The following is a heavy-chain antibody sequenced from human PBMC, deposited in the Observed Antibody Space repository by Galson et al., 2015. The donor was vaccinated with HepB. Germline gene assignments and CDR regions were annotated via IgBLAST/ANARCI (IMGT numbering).Heavy chain of an antibody. Sequence: SCKASGGTFSSYAISWVRQAPGQGLEWMGGIIPILGIANYAQKFQGRVTITADKSTSTAYMELSSLRSEDTAVYYCAAGRYYYGSGSYYTGGYWGQGTLVTVSS. CDR1: GGTFSSYA. J-gene: IGHJ4*02. CDR3: AAGRYYYGSGSYYTGGY. CDR2: IIPILGIA. D-gene: IGHD3-10*01. V-gene: IGHV1-69*10.